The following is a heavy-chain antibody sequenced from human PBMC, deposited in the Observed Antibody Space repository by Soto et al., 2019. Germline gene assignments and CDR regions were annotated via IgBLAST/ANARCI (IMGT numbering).Heavy chain of an antibody. CDR3: ARMVTKRYGYFDL. CDR2: INPNSGGT. D-gene: IGHD2-21*02. Sequence: ASVKVSCKASGYTFAGYYMHWVRQAPGQGLEWMGWINPNSGGTNYAQKFQGRVTMTRDTSISTAYMELSRLRSDDTAVYYCARMVTKRYGYFDLWGRGTLVTVSS. V-gene: IGHV1-2*02. CDR1: GYTFAGYY. J-gene: IGHJ2*01.